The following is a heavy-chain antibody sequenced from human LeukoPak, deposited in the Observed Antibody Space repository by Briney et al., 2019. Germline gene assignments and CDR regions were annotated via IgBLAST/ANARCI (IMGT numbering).Heavy chain of an antibody. D-gene: IGHD3-3*01. V-gene: IGHV3-23*01. CDR1: GFTFSRYA. J-gene: IGHJ4*02. CDR3: ARLREIPVFGVVTKSTSYFDY. CDR2: IDGSGAAL. Sequence: GGSLRLSCGASGFTFSRYAMSWVRQAPGKGLQWVSQIDGSGAALYYADSVRGRFTISRDNSKNTLFLEMNSLRAEDTAVYYCARLREIPVFGVVTKSTSYFDYWGQGTLVTVSS.